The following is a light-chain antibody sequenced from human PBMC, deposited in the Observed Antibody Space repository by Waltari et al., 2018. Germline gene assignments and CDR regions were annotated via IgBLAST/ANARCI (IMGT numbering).Light chain of an antibody. Sequence: EIVLTQSPGTLSLSPGERATLSCRASESISSNYFAWYQQEPGQGSRLLLYAASNRATVIPARVRGSGSVSYFTIAISRLESEDFAVYYCQQYDRSPWTFGQGTKVAIE. CDR1: ESISSNY. V-gene: IGKV3-20*01. J-gene: IGKJ1*01. CDR3: QQYDRSPWT. CDR2: AAS.